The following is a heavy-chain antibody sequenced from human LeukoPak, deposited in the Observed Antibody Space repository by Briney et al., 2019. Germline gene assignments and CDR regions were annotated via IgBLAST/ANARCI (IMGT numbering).Heavy chain of an antibody. D-gene: IGHD7-27*01. CDR1: GGSINSYS. CDR3: ARRGVEDRTTTGENYFAY. Sequence: SETLSLTCTVSGGSINSYSGNWIRQPAGKGLEWIGRIYTSGITNYNPSLKSRVTMSVDTSKNQFSLKLSSVTAADTAVYYCARRGVEDRTTTGENYFAYWGQGTLVTVSS. CDR2: IYTSGIT. J-gene: IGHJ4*02. V-gene: IGHV4-4*07.